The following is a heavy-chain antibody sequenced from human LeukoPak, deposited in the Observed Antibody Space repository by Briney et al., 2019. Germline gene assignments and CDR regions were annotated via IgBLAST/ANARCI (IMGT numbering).Heavy chain of an antibody. CDR2: INYTGST. CDR1: GGSISTYY. D-gene: IGHD3-22*01. J-gene: IGHJ4*02. V-gene: IGHV4-59*12. CDR3: ARDGTVVAFDY. Sequence: SETLSLTCTVSGGSISTYYWSWIRQPPGKGLEWIGYINYTGSTNYNASLKSRVTISLDTSKNQFSLQLNSVTPEDTAVYYCARDGTVVAFDYWGQGTLVTVSS.